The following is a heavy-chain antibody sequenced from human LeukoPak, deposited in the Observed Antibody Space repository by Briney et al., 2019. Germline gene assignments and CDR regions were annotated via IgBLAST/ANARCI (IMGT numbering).Heavy chain of an antibody. J-gene: IGHJ6*02. CDR1: GFTFSKYG. V-gene: IGHV3-23*01. CDR3: ARYDAYCGGDCYSNPYYYYGMDV. Sequence: PGGFLRLSCAASGFTFSKYGMNWVRQAPGKGLEWVSGIGVGGTTYYADSVKGRFTISRDTSKNTLYLQMNSLRAEDTAVYYCARYDAYCGGDCYSNPYYYYGMDVWGQGTTVTVSS. D-gene: IGHD2-21*02. CDR2: IGVGGTT.